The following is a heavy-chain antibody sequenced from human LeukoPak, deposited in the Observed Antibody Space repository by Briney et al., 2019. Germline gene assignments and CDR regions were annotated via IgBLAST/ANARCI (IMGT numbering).Heavy chain of an antibody. D-gene: IGHD3-10*01. CDR1: GFTFSSYW. CDR2: IKQDGSEK. Sequence: GGSLRLSCAASGFTFSSYWMSWVRQAPGKGLEWVANIKQDGSEKYYVDSVKGRFTISRDNAKNSLYLQMNSLRAKDTAVYYCARDALLWFGELSGNFDYWGQGTLVTVSS. V-gene: IGHV3-7*01. CDR3: ARDALLWFGELSGNFDY. J-gene: IGHJ4*02.